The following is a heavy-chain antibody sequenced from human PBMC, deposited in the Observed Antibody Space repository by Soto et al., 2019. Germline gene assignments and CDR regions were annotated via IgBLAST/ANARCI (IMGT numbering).Heavy chain of an antibody. V-gene: IGHV4-4*02. J-gene: IGHJ4*02. CDR3: ARSLHVSEGFGELIPFDY. CDR2: IYHSGST. Sequence: QVQLQESGPGLVKPSGTLSLTCAVSGGSISSSNWWSWVRQPPGKGLEWIGEIYHSGSTNYNPSRKSRVTISVAKSKNQFSLKLSSVTAADTAVYYCARSLHVSEGFGELIPFDYWGQGTLVTVSS. D-gene: IGHD3-10*01. CDR1: GGSISSSNW.